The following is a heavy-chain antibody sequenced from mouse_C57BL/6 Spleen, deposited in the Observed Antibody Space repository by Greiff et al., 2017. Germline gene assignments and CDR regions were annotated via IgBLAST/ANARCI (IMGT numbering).Heavy chain of an antibody. D-gene: IGHD1-1*01. V-gene: IGHV1-18*01. Sequence: EVQLQQSGPELVKPGASVKIPCKASGYTFTDYNMDWVKQSHGKSLEWIGDITPNNGGTIYNQKFKGKATLPVDKSSSTAYMELRRLSSEDTSVYYCAEGGGLYYIYAMDYWGQGTSVTVSS. CDR2: ITPNNGGT. CDR1: GYTFTDYN. J-gene: IGHJ4*01. CDR3: AEGGGLYYIYAMDY.